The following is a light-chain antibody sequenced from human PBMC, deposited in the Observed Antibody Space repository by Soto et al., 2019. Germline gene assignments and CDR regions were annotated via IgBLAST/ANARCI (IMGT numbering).Light chain of an antibody. CDR2: AAS. J-gene: IGKJ2*01. CDR3: QESFISPLFT. CDR1: QDISSS. V-gene: IGKV1-39*01. Sequence: DIQMTQSPSSLSASVGDRVTITCRTSQDISSSLNWYQHKPGEAPKLLIYAASNLQSGVPSRFSGSGSGTDYSLTISSLQPEDFTTYYCQESFISPLFTFGQGTNLEIK.